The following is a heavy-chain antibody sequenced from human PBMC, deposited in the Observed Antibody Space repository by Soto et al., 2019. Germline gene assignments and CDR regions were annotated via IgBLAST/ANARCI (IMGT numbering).Heavy chain of an antibody. Sequence: SETLSLTCAGSGGSISSGGYSWSWIRQPPGKGLEWIGYIYHSGSTYYNPSLKSRVTISVDRSKNQFSLKLSSVTAADTAVYYCASQYYDYVWGSYRYGRYYYYGMDVWGQGTTVTVSS. CDR2: IYHSGST. D-gene: IGHD3-16*02. CDR1: GGSISSGGYS. V-gene: IGHV4-30-2*01. CDR3: ASQYYDYVWGSYRYGRYYYYGMDV. J-gene: IGHJ6*02.